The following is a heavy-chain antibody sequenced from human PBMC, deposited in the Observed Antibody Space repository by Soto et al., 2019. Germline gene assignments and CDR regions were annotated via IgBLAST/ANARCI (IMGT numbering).Heavy chain of an antibody. CDR1: GGTFSRFY. J-gene: IGHJ1*01. V-gene: IGHV4-34*01. CDR2: MNHSGYS. D-gene: IGHD6-13*01. CDR3: ARGHDSSSYSFFQY. Sequence: QVQLQQWGAGLLKPSETLSLTCDVYGGTFSRFYWSWIRQPPGKGLEWIGEMNHSGYSNYNPSLKSRAAISVDTSKNQVSLRVNSVTAADTAVYFCARGHDSSSYSFFQYWGQGTLVTVSS.